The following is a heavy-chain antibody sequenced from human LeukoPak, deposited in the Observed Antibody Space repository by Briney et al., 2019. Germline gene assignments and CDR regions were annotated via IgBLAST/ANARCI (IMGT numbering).Heavy chain of an antibody. CDR1: GFTFDAYG. J-gene: IGHJ4*02. CDR2: INWNGGST. D-gene: IGHD1-26*01. V-gene: IGHV3-20*01. Sequence: GGSLRLSCAASGFTFDAYGMTWVRQAPGKGLEWVSGINWNGGSTGYADSVKGRFTISRDNAKNSLHLQMNSLRAEDTALYHCARTRYSGSYGGADYWGQGTLVTVSS. CDR3: ARTRYSGSYGGADY.